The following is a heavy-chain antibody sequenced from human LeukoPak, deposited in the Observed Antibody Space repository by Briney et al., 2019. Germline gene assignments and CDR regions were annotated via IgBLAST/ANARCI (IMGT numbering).Heavy chain of an antibody. CDR3: ARAGVEMATISTLWEYYYYYMDV. CDR2: ISSSGSTI. D-gene: IGHD5-24*01. CDR1: GFTFSDYY. Sequence: GGSLRLSCAASGFTFSDYYMSWIRQAPGKGLEWVSYISSSGSTIYYADSVKGRFTISRDNAKNSLYLQMNSLRAEDTALYYCARAGVEMATISTLWEYYYYYMDVWGKGTTVTVSS. J-gene: IGHJ6*03. V-gene: IGHV3-11*01.